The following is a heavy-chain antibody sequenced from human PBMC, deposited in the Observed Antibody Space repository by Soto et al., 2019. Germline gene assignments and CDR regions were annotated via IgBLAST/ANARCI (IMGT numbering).Heavy chain of an antibody. J-gene: IGHJ5*02. V-gene: IGHV4-59*01. CDR3: ASSHLRGFDP. CDR2: MYYSGST. Sequence: QVQLQESGRGLVRPSETLSLTCIVSGGSISEYYWNWIRQAPGKGLEWIGYMYYSGSTNFNPSLKGRVTMSIDSSKKQFSLKLSSVTAADTAIYYCASSHLRGFDPWGQGTLVTVSS. CDR1: GGSISEYY.